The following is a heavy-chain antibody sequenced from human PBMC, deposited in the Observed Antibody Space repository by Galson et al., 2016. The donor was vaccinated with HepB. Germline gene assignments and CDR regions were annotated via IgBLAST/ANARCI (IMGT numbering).Heavy chain of an antibody. CDR1: GFTSNNYA. D-gene: IGHD3-22*01. CDR2: IGYSGETT. V-gene: IGHV3-23*01. J-gene: IGHJ3*01. CDR3: ARDLNDRSGYYFGAFGF. Sequence: SLRLSCAASGFTSNNYAMNWVRQTPGKGLEWVSVIGYSGETTYYADSVKGRFIISRDNSKSTLYLQMNSLRGDDTAVYYCARDLNDRSGYYFGAFGFWGQGTLVTVSS.